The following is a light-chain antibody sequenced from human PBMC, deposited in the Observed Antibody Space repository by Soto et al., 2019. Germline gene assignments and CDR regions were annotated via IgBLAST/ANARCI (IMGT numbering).Light chain of an antibody. CDR2: GAS. J-gene: IGKJ2*01. Sequence: ETVLTQFPGTLSLSPGEGATLSCRASHSISSNSLAWYQHKPGQAPRLLIYGASTRASGIPDRFSGSGSGKDFTLTIARLEPDDFAVYFCQQFGDSMYTFGQGTKLEIK. CDR3: QQFGDSMYT. V-gene: IGKV3-20*01. CDR1: HSISSNS.